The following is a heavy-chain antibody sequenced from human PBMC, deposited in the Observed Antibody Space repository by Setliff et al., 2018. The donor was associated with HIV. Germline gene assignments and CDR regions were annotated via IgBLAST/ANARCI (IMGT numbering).Heavy chain of an antibody. CDR1: GGSISSSTYY. D-gene: IGHD6-19*01. Sequence: SETLSLTCTVSGGSISSSTYYWGWIRQPPGKGLEWIGSIYYSGSTYYNPSLKSRVTISVDTSKTQFSLKLSSVTAADTAVYYCARNPEMAALNDFYYYMDVWGKGTTVTVSS. CDR2: IYYSGST. CDR3: ARNPEMAALNDFYYYMDV. V-gene: IGHV4-39*07. J-gene: IGHJ6*03.